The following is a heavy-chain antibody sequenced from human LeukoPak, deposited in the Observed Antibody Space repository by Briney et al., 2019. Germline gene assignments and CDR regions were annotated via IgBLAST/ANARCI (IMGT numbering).Heavy chain of an antibody. J-gene: IGHJ4*02. D-gene: IGHD3-22*01. V-gene: IGHV4-39*01. CDR3: ARRVESYDSSGYYYGGFDY. Sequence: SETLSLTCAVYGGSFSGYYWGWIRQPPGKGLEWIGSIYYSGSTYYNPSLKSRVTISVDTSKNQFSLKLSSVTAADTAVYYCARRVESYDSSGYYYGGFDYWGQGTLVTVSS. CDR2: IYYSGST. CDR1: GGSFSGYY.